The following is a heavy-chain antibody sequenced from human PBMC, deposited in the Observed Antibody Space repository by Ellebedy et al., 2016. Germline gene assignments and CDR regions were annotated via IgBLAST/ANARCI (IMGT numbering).Heavy chain of an antibody. CDR2: IYYSGST. V-gene: IGHV4-39*07. D-gene: IGHD3-16*01. CDR1: GGSINSRSYY. CDR3: ARDAMYYFYYMDV. J-gene: IGHJ6*03. Sequence: GSLRLSCTVSGGSINSRSYYWAWIRQPPGKGLEWIGNIYYSGSTNYNPSLKSRVSISVDTSKSQFSLKLSSVTAADTAVYYCARDAMYYFYYMDVWGMGTTVTVSS.